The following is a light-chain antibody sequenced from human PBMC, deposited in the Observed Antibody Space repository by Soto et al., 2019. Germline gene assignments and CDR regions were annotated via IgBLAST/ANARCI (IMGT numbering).Light chain of an antibody. V-gene: IGLV1-40*01. CDR2: DTI. J-gene: IGLJ7*01. CDR1: GSNIGAGYE. Sequence: QSVLTQPPSVSGAPGQSVTISCIGSGSNIGAGYEVHWYQQLPGVAPKLLIFDTINRPSWVPGRFSGSKSGASASLAITGLLPEDEADFFCQSFDTNLNAVLFGGGTQLTVL. CDR3: QSFDTNLNAVL.